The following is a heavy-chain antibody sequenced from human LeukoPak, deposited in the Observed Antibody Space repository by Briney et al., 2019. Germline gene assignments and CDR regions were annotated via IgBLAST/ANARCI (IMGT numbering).Heavy chain of an antibody. CDR2: IYYSGST. CDR1: GGSISSNNYY. V-gene: IGHV4-39*01. D-gene: IGHD2-2*03. Sequence: SETLSLTCTVSGGSISSNNYYWGWIRQPPGKGLEWIGSIYYSGSTYYNPSLKSRVTISVDTSKNQFSLKLSSVTAADTAVYYCARRGYCGSTSCYLFDPWGQGTLVTVSS. J-gene: IGHJ5*02. CDR3: ARRGYCGSTSCYLFDP.